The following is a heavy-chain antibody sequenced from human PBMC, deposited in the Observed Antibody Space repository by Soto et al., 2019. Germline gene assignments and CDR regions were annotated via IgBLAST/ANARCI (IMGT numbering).Heavy chain of an antibody. D-gene: IGHD5-18*01. Sequence: QVQLVESGGGLVKPGGSLRLSCAASGFTFSDYYVGWVRQAPGKGLEWVSYISTIGSHIYYADSVKGRFTISRDNAQNSLYLQMNSLRAADTAFYNYVRAQRWIQVWSPFDYWGQGALVTVSS. J-gene: IGHJ4*02. CDR1: GFTFSDYY. V-gene: IGHV3-11*01. CDR2: ISTIGSHI. CDR3: VRAQRWIQVWSPFDY.